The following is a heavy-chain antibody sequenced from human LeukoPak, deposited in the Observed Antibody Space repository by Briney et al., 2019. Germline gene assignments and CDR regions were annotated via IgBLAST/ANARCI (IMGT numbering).Heavy chain of an antibody. J-gene: IGHJ4*02. V-gene: IGHV3-33*01. CDR1: GFTFSSHG. CDR2: IWNDGSNK. Sequence: PGRSLRLSCAASGFTFSSHGMHWVRQAPGRGLEWITVIWNDGSNKNYVDSVKGRFIIPRDNSKNTLYLQMNSLRAEDTAVYYCARGCGGSAACYIIDYWGQGTLVTVSS. D-gene: IGHD2-15*01. CDR3: ARGCGGSAACYIIDY.